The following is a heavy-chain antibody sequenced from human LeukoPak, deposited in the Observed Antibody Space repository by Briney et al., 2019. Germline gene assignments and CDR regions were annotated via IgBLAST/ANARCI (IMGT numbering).Heavy chain of an antibody. CDR1: GFTFSSYE. CDR3: ARGDYDFDF. CDR2: ISGSGNTI. J-gene: IGHJ4*02. D-gene: IGHD5-12*01. Sequence: GGSLRLSCAASGFTFSSYEMNWVRQAPGKGLEWVSYISGSGNTIYYAESVKGRFTISRDNAKNSLYLQMNSLRDEDTAVYYCARGDYDFDFWGQGTLVTVSS. V-gene: IGHV3-48*03.